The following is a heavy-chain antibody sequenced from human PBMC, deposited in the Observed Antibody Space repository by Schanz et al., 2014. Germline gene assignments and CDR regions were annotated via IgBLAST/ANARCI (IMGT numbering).Heavy chain of an antibody. D-gene: IGHD1-26*01. J-gene: IGHJ3*02. V-gene: IGHV4-61*01. Sequence: QLRVQESGPGLVKPSETLSLTCTVSGGSVRSNTYFWAWIRQPPGKGLEWIGYISSGGYTFYNPALESRFILSVDTSTNQVSLTLTSVTAADTAVYYCARGPGRLPPLDAFDIWGQGTNVIVSS. CDR2: ISSGGYT. CDR1: GGSVRSNTYF. CDR3: ARGPGRLPPLDAFDI.